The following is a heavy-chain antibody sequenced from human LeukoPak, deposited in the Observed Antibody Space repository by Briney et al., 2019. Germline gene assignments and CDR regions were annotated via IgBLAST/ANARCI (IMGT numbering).Heavy chain of an antibody. V-gene: IGHV3-48*01. CDR3: ARDCKGYCSSTSCSRPYYYYGMDV. D-gene: IGHD2-2*01. Sequence: GGSLRLSCAASGFTFSSYSINWVRQAPGKGLEWVSYISSSSSTIYYADSVKGRFTISRDNAKNSLYLQMNSLRAEDTAVYYCARDCKGYCSSTSCSRPYYYYGMDVWGQGTTVTVSS. CDR2: ISSSSSTI. J-gene: IGHJ6*02. CDR1: GFTFSSYS.